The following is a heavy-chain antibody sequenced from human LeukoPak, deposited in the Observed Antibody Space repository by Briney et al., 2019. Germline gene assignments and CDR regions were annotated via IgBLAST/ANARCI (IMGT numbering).Heavy chain of an antibody. V-gene: IGHV1-46*01. D-gene: IGHD2-21*02. CDR3: ATRTYCGGDCYSD. Sequence: ASVKVSCKASGYTFTSYYMHWVRQAPGQGLEWMGIINPSGGSTSYAQKFQGRVTMTRDTSISTAYMELSSLRSEDTAVYYCATRTYCGGDCYSDWGQGTLVTVSS. CDR2: INPSGGST. CDR1: GYTFTSYY. J-gene: IGHJ4*02.